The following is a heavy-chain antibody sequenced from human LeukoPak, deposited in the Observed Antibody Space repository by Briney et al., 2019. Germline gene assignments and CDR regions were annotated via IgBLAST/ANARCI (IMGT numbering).Heavy chain of an antibody. D-gene: IGHD3-3*01. Sequence: PGGSLRLSCTASGFTFSSYWMSWVRQPPGKGPEFVSNIKQDGSRIEYVDSVKGRFTTSRDNAKNSLYLQMISLRAEDTAVYYCARWRGAQSEFEYWGQGTLVTVSS. CDR2: IKQDGSRI. V-gene: IGHV3-7*01. CDR3: ARWRGAQSEFEY. CDR1: GFTFSSYW. J-gene: IGHJ4*02.